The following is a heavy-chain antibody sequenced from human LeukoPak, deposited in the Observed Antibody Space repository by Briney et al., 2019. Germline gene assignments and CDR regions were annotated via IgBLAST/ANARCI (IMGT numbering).Heavy chain of an antibody. J-gene: IGHJ4*01. CDR2: INQDGSQK. CDR1: GVTLSSYW. V-gene: IGHV3-7*03. CDR3: ARDWFDGDYDRFDY. Sequence: PGGSLRLSCAVSGVTLSSYWMSWFRQAPGKGLEWVANINQDGSQKFSVDSVKGRFTISRDNAKNSLSPQMNSLRVEDTAVYYCARDWFDGDYDRFDYWGHGTLVTVSS. D-gene: IGHD4-17*01.